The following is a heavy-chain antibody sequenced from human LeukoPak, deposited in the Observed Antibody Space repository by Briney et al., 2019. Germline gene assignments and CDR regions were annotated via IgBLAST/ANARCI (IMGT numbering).Heavy chain of an antibody. CDR3: ARGYCSGVSCYSVEYWFDP. CDR1: GYTFTGYY. D-gene: IGHD2-15*01. V-gene: IGHV1-2*06. J-gene: IGHJ5*02. Sequence: ASVKVSCKAAGYTFTGYYMFWVRQAPGQGLEWMGRINPNSGGTNYAQKFQGRVTMTRDTSISTAYMELSRLRSDDTAVYYCARGYCSGVSCYSVEYWFDPWGQGTLVTVSS. CDR2: INPNSGGT.